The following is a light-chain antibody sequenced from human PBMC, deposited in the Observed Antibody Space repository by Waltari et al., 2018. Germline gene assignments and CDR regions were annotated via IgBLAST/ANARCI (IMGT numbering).Light chain of an antibody. CDR1: QNINSL. V-gene: IGKV1-5*03. Sequence: DIQMTQSPSTLSASVGARVPITCRASQNINSLLAWYQQKPGKAPKLLLYKASSLETGVPSRFSGSESGTEFTLTINSLQPDDFATYYCQQYNSYHIFTFGPGTKVEI. CDR2: KAS. CDR3: QQYNSYHIFT. J-gene: IGKJ3*01.